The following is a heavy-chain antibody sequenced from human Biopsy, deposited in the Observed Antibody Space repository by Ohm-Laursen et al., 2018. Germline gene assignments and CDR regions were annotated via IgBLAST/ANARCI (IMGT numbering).Heavy chain of an antibody. Sequence: SLRLSCAASGFTVSDNHTSWIRQAPGKGLQWVSLIYSDGNTYYADSVKGRFTISRDIPRNTLYLQMNSLRAEDTAVYYCARGQGKLWSGYYTWGQGSLVSVSS. D-gene: IGHD3-3*01. CDR2: IYSDGNT. V-gene: IGHV3-53*01. J-gene: IGHJ5*02. CDR1: GFTVSDNH. CDR3: ARGQGKLWSGYYT.